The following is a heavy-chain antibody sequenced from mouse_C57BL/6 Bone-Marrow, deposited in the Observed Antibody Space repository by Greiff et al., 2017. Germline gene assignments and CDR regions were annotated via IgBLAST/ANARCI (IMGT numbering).Heavy chain of an antibody. CDR2: IYPGSGST. J-gene: IGHJ2*01. V-gene: IGHV1-55*01. Sequence: QVQLQQPGAELVKPGASVKMSCKASGYTFTSYWITWVKQRPGQGLEWIGDIYPGSGSTNYNEKFKSKATLTVDTSSSTAYMKLSSLTSEDSAVYYCARWPDSTGYVVLDYWGQGTTLTVSS. D-gene: IGHD3-2*02. CDR1: GYTFTSYW. CDR3: ARWPDSTGYVVLDY.